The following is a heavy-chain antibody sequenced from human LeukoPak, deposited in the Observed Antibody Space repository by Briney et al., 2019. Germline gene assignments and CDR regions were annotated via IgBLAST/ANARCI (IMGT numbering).Heavy chain of an antibody. CDR3: ARDPLVTIFGVITPTYMDV. Sequence: GFSVKVSCKASGYTFTSYGISWVRQAPGQGLEWMGWISAYNGNTNYAQKLQGRVTITTDTSTSTAYMELRSVRSDDTAVYYCARDPLVTIFGVITPTYMDVWGKGTTVTVSS. J-gene: IGHJ6*03. D-gene: IGHD3-3*01. CDR2: ISAYNGNT. V-gene: IGHV1-18*01. CDR1: GYTFTSYG.